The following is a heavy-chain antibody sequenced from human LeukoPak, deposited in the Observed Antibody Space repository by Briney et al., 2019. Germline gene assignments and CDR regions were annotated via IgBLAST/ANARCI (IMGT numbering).Heavy chain of an antibody. J-gene: IGHJ3*02. Sequence: SETLSLTCTVSGGSISSGSYYWSWIRQPAGKGLEWIGRIYTSGSTNYNPSLKSRVTMSVDTSKNQFSLKLSSVTAADTAVYYCARWSSGYYDAFDIWGQGTMVTLSS. CDR1: GGSISSGSYY. CDR2: IYTSGST. V-gene: IGHV4-61*02. CDR3: ARWSSGYYDAFDI. D-gene: IGHD3-22*01.